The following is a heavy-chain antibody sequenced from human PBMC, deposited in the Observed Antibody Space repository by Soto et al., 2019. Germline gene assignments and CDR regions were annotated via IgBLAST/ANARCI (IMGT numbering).Heavy chain of an antibody. CDR2: TYYRSKWYN. D-gene: IGHD3-16*01. V-gene: IGHV6-1*01. J-gene: IGHJ6*02. Sequence: KQSQTLSLTCAISGDSVSSNSAAWNWIRQSPSRGLEWLGRTYYRSKWYNDYAVSVKSRITINPDTSKNQFSLQLNSVTPEDTAVYYCARDWKGDMTSSPFYYYYGMDVWGQGTTVTVSS. CDR1: GDSVSSNSAA. CDR3: ARDWKGDMTSSPFYYYYGMDV.